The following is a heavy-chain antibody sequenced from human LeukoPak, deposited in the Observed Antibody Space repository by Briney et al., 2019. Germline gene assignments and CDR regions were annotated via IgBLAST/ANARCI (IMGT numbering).Heavy chain of an antibody. Sequence: PSETLSLTCTVSGGSISSSSYYWGWIRQPPGKGLEWIGSIYYSGSTYYNPSLKSRVTISVDTSKNQFSLKLSSVTAADTAVYYCARCDYYGSGSPQTYYYYMDVWGKGTTVTISS. CDR3: ARCDYYGSGSPQTYYYYMDV. J-gene: IGHJ6*03. CDR1: GGSISSSSYY. D-gene: IGHD3-10*01. V-gene: IGHV4-39*01. CDR2: IYYSGST.